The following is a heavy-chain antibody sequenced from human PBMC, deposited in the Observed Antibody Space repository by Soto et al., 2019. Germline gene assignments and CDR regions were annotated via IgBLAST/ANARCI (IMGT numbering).Heavy chain of an antibody. CDR2: IKQDGTEK. CDR3: ARGDTPMITGMDSFDI. CDR1: GFTFSRYW. Sequence: LRLSCAASGFTFSRYWMNWVRQAPGKGLEWVANIKQDGTEKNYVDSVKGRFTISRDNARNSLYLQMDSLRAEDTAVYFCARGDTPMITGMDSFDIWGQGTMVTVSS. D-gene: IGHD5-18*01. V-gene: IGHV3-7*01. J-gene: IGHJ3*02.